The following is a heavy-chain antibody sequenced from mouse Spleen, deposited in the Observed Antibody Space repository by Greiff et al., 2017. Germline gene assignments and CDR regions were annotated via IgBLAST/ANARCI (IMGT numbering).Heavy chain of an antibody. CDR2: INPSSGYT. V-gene: IGHV1-4*01. CDR3: ARGGGSSYAFAY. CDR1: DYTFTSYT. J-gene: IGHJ3*01. D-gene: IGHD1-1*01. Sequence: VQLQQSGAELARPGASVKMSCKASDYTFTSYTMHWVKQRPGQGLEWIGFINPSSGYTKYNQKFKDKATLTADKSSSTAYMQLSSLTYEDSAVYYCARGGGSSYAFAYWGQGTLVTVSA.